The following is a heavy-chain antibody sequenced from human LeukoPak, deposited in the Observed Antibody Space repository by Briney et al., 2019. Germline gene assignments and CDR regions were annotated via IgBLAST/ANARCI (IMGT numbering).Heavy chain of an antibody. J-gene: IGHJ4*02. V-gene: IGHV3-30*18. Sequence: GGSLRLSCAASGFTFSSYGMHWVRQAPGKGLEWVAVILYDGSNKYYADSVKGRFTISRDNSKNTLYLQMNSLRAEDTAVYYCGKDYDFWGGYYIRGGGGGFDYWGQGTLVTVSS. CDR1: GFTFSSYG. D-gene: IGHD3-3*01. CDR3: GKDYDFWGGYYIRGGGGGFDY. CDR2: ILYDGSNK.